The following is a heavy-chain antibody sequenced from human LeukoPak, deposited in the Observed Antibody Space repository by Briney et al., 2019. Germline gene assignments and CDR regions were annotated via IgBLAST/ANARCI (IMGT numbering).Heavy chain of an antibody. CDR1: GFTLSSYA. V-gene: IGHV3-23*01. Sequence: RTGGSLRLSCAASGFTLSSYAMSWVRQAPGKALEWVSAISGSGGSTYYADSVKGRFTISRDNSKNTLYLQMNSLRAEDTAVYYCAKGKIRGGNSVFDYWGQGTLVTVSS. J-gene: IGHJ4*02. D-gene: IGHD4-23*01. CDR3: AKGKIRGGNSVFDY. CDR2: ISGSGGST.